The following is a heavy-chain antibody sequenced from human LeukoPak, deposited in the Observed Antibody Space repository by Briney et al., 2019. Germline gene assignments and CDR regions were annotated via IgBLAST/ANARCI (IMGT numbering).Heavy chain of an antibody. V-gene: IGHV3-7*01. CDR3: ARAIQLWSYYFDY. J-gene: IGHJ4*02. CDR2: IKQDGSEK. Sequence: GGSLRLSCAASGFTFSSCWMSWVRQAPGKGLEWVANIKQDGSEKYYVDSVKGRFTISRDNAKNSLYLQMNSLRAEDTAVYYCARAIQLWSYYFDYWGQGTLVTVSS. D-gene: IGHD5-18*01. CDR1: GFTFSSCW.